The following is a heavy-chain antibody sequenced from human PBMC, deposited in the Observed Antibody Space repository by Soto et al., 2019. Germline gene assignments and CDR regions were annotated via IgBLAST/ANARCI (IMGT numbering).Heavy chain of an antibody. CDR1: GDSISSSGYY. CDR3: ARLTTKVLGTAFDY. Sequence: SETLSLTCTVSGDSISSSGYYWGWIRQPPGKGLEWIGNVCDSGSTYYSASLKSRVSISVDASKNQYSLNLSSVTAADTAVYYCARLTTKVLGTAFDYWGQGTLVTVSS. J-gene: IGHJ4*02. V-gene: IGHV4-39*01. D-gene: IGHD2-2*01. CDR2: VCDSGST.